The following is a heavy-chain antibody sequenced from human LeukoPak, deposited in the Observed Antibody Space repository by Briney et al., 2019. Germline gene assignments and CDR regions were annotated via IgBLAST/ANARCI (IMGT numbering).Heavy chain of an antibody. Sequence: GGSLRLSCAASGFTFSTYVMSWDRQAPGKGLEWVSGISGSGDDTYYADSVKGRFTISRDNSENTLYLQMNSLRAEDTAVYYCAKGSGYDTDFDYWGQGTLVTVSS. CDR1: GFTFSTYV. CDR3: AKGSGYDTDFDY. V-gene: IGHV3-23*01. J-gene: IGHJ4*02. D-gene: IGHD3-9*01. CDR2: ISGSGDDT.